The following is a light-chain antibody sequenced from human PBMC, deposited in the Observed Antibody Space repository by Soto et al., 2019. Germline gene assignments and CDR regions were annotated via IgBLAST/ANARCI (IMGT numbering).Light chain of an antibody. CDR3: QQYNSYSWT. J-gene: IGKJ1*01. CDR1: QSISSW. V-gene: IGKV1-5*01. Sequence: DIQMTQSASTLSASVGDRVTITCRASQSISSWLAWYQQKPGKATKLLIHDASSLESGVPSRFSGSGSGTEFTLTISSLQPDDFATYYCQQYNSYSWTFGQGTKVEIK. CDR2: DAS.